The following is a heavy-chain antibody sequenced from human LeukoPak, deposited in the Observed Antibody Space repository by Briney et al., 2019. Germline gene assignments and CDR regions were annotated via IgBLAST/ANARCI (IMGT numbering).Heavy chain of an antibody. CDR2: ISSSSSTI. V-gene: IGHV3-48*04. CDR3: ARDGFGMDV. J-gene: IGHJ6*02. Sequence: AAGFTFSXXXXSWVRQAPGEXXESVSYISSSSSTIYYADSVKGRFTISRDNAKNSLYLQMNSLRAEDTAVYYCARDGFGMDVWGQGTTVTVSS. CDR1: GFTFSXXX.